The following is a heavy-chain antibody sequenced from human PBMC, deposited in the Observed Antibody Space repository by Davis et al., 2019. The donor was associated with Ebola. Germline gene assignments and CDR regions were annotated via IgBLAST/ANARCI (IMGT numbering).Heavy chain of an antibody. D-gene: IGHD3-16*01. CDR1: GGSISSYN. J-gene: IGHJ6*03. V-gene: IGHV4-59*01. Sequence: MPSETLSLTCTVSGGSISSYNWNWIRQPPGKGLEWIGYIYYSGSTNYNPSLKSRVTISVDPSKNQFSLKLSSVTAADTAVYYCARTGEPYFGVYYYYYMDVWGKGTTVTVSS. CDR2: IYYSGST. CDR3: ARTGEPYFGVYYYYYMDV.